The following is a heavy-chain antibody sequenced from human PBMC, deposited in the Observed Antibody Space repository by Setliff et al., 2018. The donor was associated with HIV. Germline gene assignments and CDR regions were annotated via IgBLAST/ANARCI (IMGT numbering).Heavy chain of an antibody. D-gene: IGHD2-2*01. J-gene: IGHJ6*03. V-gene: IGHV4-59*01. CDR1: GGSISGYY. CDR3: VRGFCSSTTCYEDYYYMDV. Sequence: SETLSLTCTVSGGSISGYYWSWIRQSPGKGLEWIGTIFYTGNTNYNPSLKSRVTLSGGMSENQLFLRLTSVTAADTAVYYCVRGFCSSTTCYEDYYYMDVWGKGSTVTVSS. CDR2: IFYTGNT.